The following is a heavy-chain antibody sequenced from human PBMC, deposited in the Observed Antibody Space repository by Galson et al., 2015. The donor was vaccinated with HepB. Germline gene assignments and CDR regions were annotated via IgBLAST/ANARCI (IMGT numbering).Heavy chain of an antibody. D-gene: IGHD3-22*01. CDR3: ATFLYYDSSGYYPYYYYYGMDV. CDR2: IGSKANNYAT. CDR1: EFTFSGSA. Sequence: SLRLSCAASEFTFSGSAIHWVRQASGKGPEWVGRIGSKANNYATAYAASVKGRFIISRDDSKNTAFLQMNSLRAEDTAVYYCATFLYYDSSGYYPYYYYYGMDVWGQGTTVTVSS. J-gene: IGHJ6*02. V-gene: IGHV3-73*01.